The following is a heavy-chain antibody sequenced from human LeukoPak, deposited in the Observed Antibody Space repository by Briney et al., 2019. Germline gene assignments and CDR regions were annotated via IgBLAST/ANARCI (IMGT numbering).Heavy chain of an antibody. CDR3: AGGSGWGVSAFDI. D-gene: IGHD6-25*01. CDR1: GGSFSGYY. Sequence: SETLSLTCAVYGGSFSGYYWSWIRQPPGKGLEWIGEINHSGSTNYNPSLKSRVTISVDTSKNQFSLKLSSVTAADTAVYYCAGGSGWGVSAFDIWGQRTMVTVS. V-gene: IGHV4-34*01. CDR2: INHSGST. J-gene: IGHJ3*02.